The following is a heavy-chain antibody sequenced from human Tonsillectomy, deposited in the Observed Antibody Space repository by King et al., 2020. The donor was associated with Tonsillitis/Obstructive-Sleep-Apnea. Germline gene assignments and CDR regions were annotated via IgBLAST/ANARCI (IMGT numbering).Heavy chain of an antibody. CDR3: AKTSHEQYHAFDI. CDR1: GFTFSSYA. CDR2: ISCSGGST. Sequence: VQLVESGGGLVQPGGSLRLSCAASGFTFSSYAMSWVRQAPGKGLEWVAAISCSGGSTYYADSGKGRFTISRDNSKNTLYLQMNSLRAEDTAVYYCAKTSHEQYHAFDIWGQGTMVTVSS. D-gene: IGHD2-2*01. V-gene: IGHV3-23*04. J-gene: IGHJ3*02.